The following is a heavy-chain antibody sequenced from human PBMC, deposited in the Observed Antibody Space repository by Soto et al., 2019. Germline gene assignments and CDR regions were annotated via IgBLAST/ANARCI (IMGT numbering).Heavy chain of an antibody. D-gene: IGHD1-7*01. CDR3: ARDPNSNYGENWFDP. V-gene: IGHV1-69*01. J-gene: IGHJ5*02. Sequence: QVQLVQSGAEVKKPGSSVKVSCKASGDTFSRYAISWVRQAPGQGLEWMGGIIPIFHKAKYAQKFQGRVTITADESTSTAYMDLSSLRSEDTAVYYCARDPNSNYGENWFDPWGQGTLVTVSS. CDR2: IIPIFHKA. CDR1: GDTFSRYA.